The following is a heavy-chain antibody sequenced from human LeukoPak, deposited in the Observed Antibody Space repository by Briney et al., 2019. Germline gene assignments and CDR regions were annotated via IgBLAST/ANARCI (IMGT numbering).Heavy chain of an antibody. J-gene: IGHJ4*02. V-gene: IGHV4-39*01. CDR2: IYYSGST. CDR3: ARQNYGAAPLRY. D-gene: IGHD4/OR15-4a*01. Sequence: GSLRLSCAASGFTFSSYSMNWVRQPPGKGLEWIGSIYYSGSTYYNPSLKSRVTISVDTSKNQFSLKLSSVTAADTAVYYCARQNYGAAPLRYWGQGTLVTVSS. CDR1: GFTFSSYSMN.